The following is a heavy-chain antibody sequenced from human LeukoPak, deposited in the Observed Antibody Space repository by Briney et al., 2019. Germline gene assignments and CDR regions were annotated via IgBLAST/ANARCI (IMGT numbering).Heavy chain of an antibody. V-gene: IGHV1-8*01. Sequence: ASVKVSCKASGYTFTSYDINWVRQATGQGLEWMGWMNPNSGNTGYAQKFQGRVTMTRNTSISTAYMELSSLRVEDTAVYYCARDGLASCGGDCYSKYYYYYGMDVWGQGTTVTVSS. J-gene: IGHJ6*02. CDR2: MNPNSGNT. D-gene: IGHD2-21*02. CDR1: GYTFTSYD. CDR3: ARDGLASCGGDCYSKYYYYYGMDV.